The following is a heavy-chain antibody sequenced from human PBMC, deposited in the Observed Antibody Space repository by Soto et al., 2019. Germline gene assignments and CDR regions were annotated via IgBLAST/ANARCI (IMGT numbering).Heavy chain of an antibody. Sequence: LETLSLTCPVSGGCISSYHWRWIRQPPGKGLEWIGYIYYRGSTNDTPSRKSRVTISVDTSQNQFSRKLSSVTAADTAVYYCARDGSGRWALGGMDVWGQGTTVTVS. CDR1: GGCISSYH. CDR3: ARDGSGRWALGGMDV. V-gene: IGHV4-59*01. D-gene: IGHD3-10*01. J-gene: IGHJ6*02. CDR2: IYYRGST.